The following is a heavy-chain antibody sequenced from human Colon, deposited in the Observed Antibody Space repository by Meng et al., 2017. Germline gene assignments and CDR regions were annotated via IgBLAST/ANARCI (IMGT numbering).Heavy chain of an antibody. J-gene: IGHJ5*02. CDR2: LYSGSIT. D-gene: IGHD1-7*01. CDR1: GVTIKNNY. Sequence: VELVESGGGLVHPGGSLRLSCVVSGVTIKNNYIHWVRQVPVKGLEWVSILYSGSITYYADSVKGRFTITRDDSTNTVHLQMNSLRVDDTALYYCATENFAAWGQGTLVTVSS. CDR3: ATENFAA. V-gene: IGHV3-66*02.